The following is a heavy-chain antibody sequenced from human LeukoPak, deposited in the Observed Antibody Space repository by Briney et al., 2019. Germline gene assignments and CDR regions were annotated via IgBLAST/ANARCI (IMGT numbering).Heavy chain of an antibody. D-gene: IGHD3-3*01. J-gene: IGHJ4*02. V-gene: IGHV3-7*03. CDR1: GFTFSTYW. Sequence: GGSLRLSCAASGFTFSTYWMSWVRQAPGKGLEWVANIKQDGSEKNYVDSVKGRFTISRDNTKNSLYLQMNSLRAEDTAVFYCARDQYDTWSRRGNFDSWGQGTLVIVSS. CDR2: IKQDGSEK. CDR3: ARDQYDTWSRRGNFDS.